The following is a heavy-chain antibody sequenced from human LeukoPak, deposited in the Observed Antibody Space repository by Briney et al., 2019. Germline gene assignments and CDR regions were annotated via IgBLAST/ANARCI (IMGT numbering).Heavy chain of an antibody. CDR1: GGSISGSNYH. V-gene: IGHV4-39*06. CDR2: VYHSGSA. J-gene: IGHJ5*02. CDR3: AREPDA. Sequence: SETLSLTCTVSGGSISGSNYHWGWIRQPPGKGLEWVGNVYHSGSAFYNESLRGRTTISVDTSKNHFPLKLTSVTAADTAVYYCAREPDAWGQGVLVTVSS.